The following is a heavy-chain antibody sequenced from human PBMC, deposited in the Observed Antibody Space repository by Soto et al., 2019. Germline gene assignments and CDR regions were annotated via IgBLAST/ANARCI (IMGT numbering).Heavy chain of an antibody. Sequence: EVQLLESGGGLVQPGGSLRLSCAASGFTFSSYAMNWVRQAPGKGLEWVSAISGSGGTTYYADSVKGRFTISRDNSKSTLYLQMNSLTAEDTAVYYCAGFYYYDSSGYYYRGWGQGTLVTVSS. V-gene: IGHV3-23*01. CDR2: ISGSGGTT. J-gene: IGHJ4*02. CDR3: AGFYYYDSSGYYYRG. CDR1: GFTFSSYA. D-gene: IGHD3-22*01.